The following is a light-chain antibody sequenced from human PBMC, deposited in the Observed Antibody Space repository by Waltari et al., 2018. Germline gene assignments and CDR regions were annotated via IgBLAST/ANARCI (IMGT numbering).Light chain of an antibody. J-gene: IGKJ1*01. CDR2: AAS. CDR3: QHYNNWPPGTT. CDR1: QSVGDN. V-gene: IGKV3-15*01. Sequence: EIVMTQSPVTLSVSPGERATLSCRASQSVGDNLAWYQQRPGQAPGLLIYAASTRATDVPARFSGSGSGTEFTLTINSLQSEDSAVYYCQHYNNWPPGTTFGQGTKLEIK.